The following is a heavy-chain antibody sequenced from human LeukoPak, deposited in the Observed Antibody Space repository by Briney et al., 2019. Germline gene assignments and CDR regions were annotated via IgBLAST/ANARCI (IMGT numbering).Heavy chain of an antibody. CDR1: GESFSGNF. V-gene: IGHV4-34*01. D-gene: IGHD3-22*01. CDR3: ASFHYDSSGYFNFDY. CDR2: INHSGST. J-gene: IGHJ4*02. Sequence: SETLSLTCAVSGESFSGNFWTWIRQSPGKGLEWIGEINHSGSTNYNPSLKSRVTISVDTSKNQFSLKLSSVTAADTAVYYCASFHYDSSGYFNFDYWGQGTLVTVSS.